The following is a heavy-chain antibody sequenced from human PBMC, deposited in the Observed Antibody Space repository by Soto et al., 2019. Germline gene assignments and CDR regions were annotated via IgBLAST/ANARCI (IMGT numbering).Heavy chain of an antibody. J-gene: IGHJ4*02. Sequence: SETLSLTCTVSGGSISSGGYYWSWIRQHPGKGLEWIGYIYYSGSTYYNPSLKSRVTISVDTSKNQFSLKLSSVTAADTAVYYCARGKNIVVVTAIFYFDYWGQGTLVTVS. D-gene: IGHD2-21*02. CDR3: ARGKNIVVVTAIFYFDY. V-gene: IGHV4-31*03. CDR2: IYYSGST. CDR1: GGSISSGGYY.